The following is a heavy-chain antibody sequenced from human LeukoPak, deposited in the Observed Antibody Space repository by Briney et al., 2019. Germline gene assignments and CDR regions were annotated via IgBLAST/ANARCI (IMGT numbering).Heavy chain of an antibody. J-gene: IGHJ3*02. V-gene: IGHV1-69*05. D-gene: IGHD1-26*01. CDR2: IIPIFGTA. CDR3: ARHAGDSSGSSSGSAFDI. CDR1: GGTFSSYA. Sequence: SVKVSCKASGGTFSSYAISWVRQAPGQGLEWMGGIIPIFGTANYAQKFQGRVTITTDESTSTAYMELSSLRSEDTAVYYCARHAGDSSGSSSGSAFDIWGQGTMVTVSS.